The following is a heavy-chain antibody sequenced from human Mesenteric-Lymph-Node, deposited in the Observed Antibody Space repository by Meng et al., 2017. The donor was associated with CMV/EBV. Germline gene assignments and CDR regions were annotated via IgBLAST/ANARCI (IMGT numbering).Heavy chain of an antibody. J-gene: IGHJ4*02. Sequence: GESLKISCAASGFTFSSYGMHWVRQAPGKGLEWVAFIRYDGSNKYYADSVKGRFTISRDNSKNTLYLQMNSLRAEDTAVYYCAKSPRGIVVVPAAPGSSDYWGQGTLVTVSS. V-gene: IGHV3-30*02. D-gene: IGHD2-2*01. CDR2: IRYDGSNK. CDR1: GFTFSSYG. CDR3: AKSPRGIVVVPAAPGSSDY.